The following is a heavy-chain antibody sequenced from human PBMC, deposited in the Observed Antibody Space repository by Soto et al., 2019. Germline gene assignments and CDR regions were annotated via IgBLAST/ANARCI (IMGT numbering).Heavy chain of an antibody. CDR2: IYYSGST. CDR1: GGSISSSSYY. Sequence: SETLSLTCTVSGGSISSSSYYWGWIRQPPGKGPEWIGSIYYSGSTYYNPSLKSRVTISVDTSKNQFSLKLSSVTAADTTVYYCARPAGGYCSGGSCPSWFDPWGQGTLVTVSS. J-gene: IGHJ5*02. D-gene: IGHD2-15*01. V-gene: IGHV4-39*01. CDR3: ARPAGGYCSGGSCPSWFDP.